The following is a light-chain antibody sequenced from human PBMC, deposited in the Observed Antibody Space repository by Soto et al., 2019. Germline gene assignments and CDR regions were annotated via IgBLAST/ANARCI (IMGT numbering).Light chain of an antibody. CDR1: QDIRSS. J-gene: IGKJ4*01. CDR3: QQDSSWPLT. V-gene: IGKV3-15*01. Sequence: EIVMTQSPATLSVSPGERVTLSCRASQDIRSSLAWYQQKPGQAPGLLIYGASIRATGVPATFSGSGSGTEFTLSISSLQSEHLGVYYCQQDSSWPLTFGGGTKVEIK. CDR2: GAS.